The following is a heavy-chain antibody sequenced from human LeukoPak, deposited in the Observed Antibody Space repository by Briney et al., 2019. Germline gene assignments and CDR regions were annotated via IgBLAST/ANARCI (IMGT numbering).Heavy chain of an antibody. CDR1: GGSISSSSYY. J-gene: IGHJ4*02. CDR3: ARGPRTYYYGSGNLGY. CDR2: IYYSGST. V-gene: IGHV4-39*07. Sequence: SETLSLTCTVSGGSISSSSYYWGWIRQPPGKGLEWIGSIYYSGSTNYNPSLKSRVTISVDTSKNQFSLKLSSVTAADTAVYYCARGPRTYYYGSGNLGYWGQGTLVTVSS. D-gene: IGHD3-10*01.